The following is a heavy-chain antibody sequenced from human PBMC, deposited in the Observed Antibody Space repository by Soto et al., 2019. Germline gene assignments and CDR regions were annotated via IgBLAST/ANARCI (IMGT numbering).Heavy chain of an antibody. Sequence: EVQLLESGGGLVQPGGSLRLSCAASGFTFSSYAMSWVRQAPGKGQEWVSAISGSGGRTYYADSVKGRFTISRDNSKNTLYLQMNSLRAEDTAVYYCAKAPTDPYCSSTSCASVYYFDYWGQGTLVTVSS. J-gene: IGHJ4*02. D-gene: IGHD2-2*01. CDR2: ISGSGGRT. V-gene: IGHV3-23*01. CDR1: GFTFSSYA. CDR3: AKAPTDPYCSSTSCASVYYFDY.